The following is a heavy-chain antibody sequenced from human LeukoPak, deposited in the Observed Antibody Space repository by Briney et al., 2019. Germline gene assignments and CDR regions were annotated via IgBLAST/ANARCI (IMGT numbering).Heavy chain of an antibody. V-gene: IGHV1-69*13. CDR1: GYTFTSYY. J-gene: IGHJ4*02. Sequence: ASVKVSCKASGYTFTSYYMHWVRQAPGQGLEWMGGIIPIFGTANYAQKFQGRVTITADESTSTAYMELSSLRSEDTAVYYCARGEATTPNDYWGQGTLVTVSS. D-gene: IGHD5-24*01. CDR3: ARGEATTPNDY. CDR2: IIPIFGTA.